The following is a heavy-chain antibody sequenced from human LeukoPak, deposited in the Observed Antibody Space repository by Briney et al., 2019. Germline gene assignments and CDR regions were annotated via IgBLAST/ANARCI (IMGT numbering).Heavy chain of an antibody. J-gene: IGHJ6*03. Sequence: GGSLRLSCAASGFTFSTYSMNWARQAPGKGLEWVSSISSGSSYIYYADSVKGRFTISRDDAKNSLYLQMNSLRAEGTAVYYCARYCSSSRCLYYYHMDVWGKGTTVTVSS. CDR2: ISSGSSYI. D-gene: IGHD2-2*01. V-gene: IGHV3-21*01. CDR1: GFTFSTYS. CDR3: ARYCSSSRCLYYYHMDV.